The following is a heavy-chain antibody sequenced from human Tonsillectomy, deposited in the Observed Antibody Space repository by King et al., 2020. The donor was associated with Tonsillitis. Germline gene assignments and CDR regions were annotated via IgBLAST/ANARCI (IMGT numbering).Heavy chain of an antibody. D-gene: IGHD2-8*01. CDR1: GFTFHDYA. CDR3: SRVPVLSALWFDP. CDR2: IRSKAYGGTT. Sequence: VQLVESGGGLVQPGRSLRLSCTASGFTFHDYAMNWVRQAPGKGLEWVGFIRSKAYGGTTEYAASVKGRFTLSRDDSKSIAYLQMNSLKTEDTAVYSCSRVPVLSALWFDPWGQGTLVTVSS. V-gene: IGHV3-49*04. J-gene: IGHJ5*02.